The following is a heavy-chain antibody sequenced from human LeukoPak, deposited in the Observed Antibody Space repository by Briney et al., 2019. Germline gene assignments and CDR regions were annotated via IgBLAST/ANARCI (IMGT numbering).Heavy chain of an antibody. D-gene: IGHD3-16*02. J-gene: IGHJ5*02. V-gene: IGHV1-46*01. CDR1: GYSFTSHY. Sequence: ASVKVTCKASGYSFTSHYMHWVRQAPGQGLEWMGLINPSGSSTLYAQKFQGRVTMTRDMSTTTDYMELSSLRSEDTAVYYCARDNSVGDIAWWFDPWGQGTLVTVSS. CDR2: INPSGSST. CDR3: ARDNSVGDIAWWFDP.